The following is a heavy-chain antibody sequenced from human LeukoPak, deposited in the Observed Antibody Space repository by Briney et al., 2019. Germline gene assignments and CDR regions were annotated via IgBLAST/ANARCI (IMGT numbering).Heavy chain of an antibody. CDR2: IYPGDSDT. CDR3: ARLLNDIVVVPAARHAYYYGMDV. J-gene: IGHJ6*02. D-gene: IGHD2-2*01. V-gene: IGHV5-51*01. Sequence: GESLKISCKGSGYSFTSYWIGWVRPLPGKGLEWMGIIYPGDSDTRYSPSFQGQVTISADKSISTAYLQWSSLKASDTAMYYCARLLNDIVVVPAARHAYYYGMDVWGQGTTVTVSS. CDR1: GYSFTSYW.